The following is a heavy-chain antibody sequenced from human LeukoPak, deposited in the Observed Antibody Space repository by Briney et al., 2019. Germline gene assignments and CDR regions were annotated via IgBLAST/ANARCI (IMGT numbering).Heavy chain of an antibody. CDR3: ARVRGVVPAAIPDY. Sequence: ASVKVSCKASGYTFTSYGISWVRQAPGQGLEWMGWISAYNGNTNYAQKLQGRVTMTTDTSTSIAYMELRSLRSDDTAVYYCARVRGVVPAAIPDYWGQGTLVTVSS. J-gene: IGHJ4*02. D-gene: IGHD2-2*02. V-gene: IGHV1-18*01. CDR1: GYTFTSYG. CDR2: ISAYNGNT.